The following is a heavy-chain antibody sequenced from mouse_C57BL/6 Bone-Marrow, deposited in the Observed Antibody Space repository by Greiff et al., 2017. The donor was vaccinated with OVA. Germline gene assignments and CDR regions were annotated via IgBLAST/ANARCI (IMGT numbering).Heavy chain of an antibody. CDR3: ARQLIYYGYDYFDY. D-gene: IGHD2-2*01. V-gene: IGHV5-6*01. J-gene: IGHJ2*01. CDR2: ISSGGSYT. Sequence: EVMLVESGGDLVKPGGSLKLSCAASGFTFSSYGMSWVRQTPDKRLEWVATISSGGSYTYYPDSVKGRFTISRDNAKTTLYLQMSSLKSEDTAMYYGARQLIYYGYDYFDYWGQGTTLTVSS. CDR1: GFTFSSYG.